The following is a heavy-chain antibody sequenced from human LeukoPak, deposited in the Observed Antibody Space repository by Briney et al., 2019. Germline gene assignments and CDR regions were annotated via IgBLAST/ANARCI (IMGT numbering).Heavy chain of an antibody. Sequence: GRSLRLSCAASGFTFSNYAIHWVRQAPGKGLEWVALMSYDGTRKFYADSVKGRFTTSRDNSKNTLSLQMNSLRVEDTAVYYCTRDQFDGSNGGGFDIWGQGTMVTVSS. CDR3: TRDQFDGSNGGGFDI. V-gene: IGHV3-30-3*01. CDR1: GFTFSNYA. D-gene: IGHD1-26*01. CDR2: MSYDGTRK. J-gene: IGHJ3*02.